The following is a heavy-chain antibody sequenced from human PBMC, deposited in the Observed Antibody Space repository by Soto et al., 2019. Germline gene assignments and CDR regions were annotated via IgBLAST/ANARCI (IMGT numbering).Heavy chain of an antibody. Sequence: SETLSLTCTVSGGSISSYYWSWIRQPPGKGLEWIGYIYYSGSTNYNPSLKSRVTISVDTSKNQFSLELSSVTAADTAVYYCARHGSIAVAGHNWFDPWGQGTLVTVSS. J-gene: IGHJ5*02. CDR3: ARHGSIAVAGHNWFDP. D-gene: IGHD6-19*01. V-gene: IGHV4-59*08. CDR1: GGSISSYY. CDR2: IYYSGST.